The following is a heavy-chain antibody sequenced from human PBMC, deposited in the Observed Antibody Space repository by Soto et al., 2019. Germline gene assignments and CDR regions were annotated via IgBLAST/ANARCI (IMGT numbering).Heavy chain of an antibody. J-gene: IGHJ6*02. D-gene: IGHD1-1*01. CDR3: ARDLRVRYYYYGMDV. CDR2: IYPGDSDT. CDR1: GYSFTSYW. Sequence: PGESLKISCKGSGYSFTSYWIGWVRQMPGKGLEWMGIIYPGDSDTRYSPSFQGQVTISADKSISTAYLQWSSLKASDTAMYYCARDLRVRYYYYGMDVWGQGTTVTVSS. V-gene: IGHV5-51*01.